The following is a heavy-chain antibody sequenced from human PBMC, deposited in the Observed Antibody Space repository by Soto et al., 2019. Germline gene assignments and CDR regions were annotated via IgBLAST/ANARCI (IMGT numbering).Heavy chain of an antibody. CDR1: RFTFSSYA. J-gene: IGHJ6*02. V-gene: IGHV3-30-3*01. Sequence: QAQVVESGGGVVQPGRSLRLSCAASRFTFSSYAMHWVRQAPGKGLEWVAIISKDGSNKYYADSVKGRFTISRDNSKNTLYLQMNNLRAEDTAVYYCARGYGDDHYYYNMDVWGQGTTVTVSS. D-gene: IGHD4-17*01. CDR2: ISKDGSNK. CDR3: ARGYGDDHYYYNMDV.